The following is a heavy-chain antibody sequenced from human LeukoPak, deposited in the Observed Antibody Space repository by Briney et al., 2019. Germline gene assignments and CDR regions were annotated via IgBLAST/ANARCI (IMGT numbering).Heavy chain of an antibody. CDR1: GYTFTGYY. J-gene: IGHJ5*02. CDR2: INPNSGGT. Sequence: GASVKVSCKASGYTFTGYYMHWVRQAPGQGLEWMGWINPNSGGTNYAQKFQGRVTMTRDTSISTAYMELSRLRSDDTAVYYCARDAPDAIPMIGREDYNNWLDPWGQGTLVTVPS. V-gene: IGHV1-2*02. CDR3: ARDAPDAIPMIGREDYNNWLDP. D-gene: IGHD3-22*01.